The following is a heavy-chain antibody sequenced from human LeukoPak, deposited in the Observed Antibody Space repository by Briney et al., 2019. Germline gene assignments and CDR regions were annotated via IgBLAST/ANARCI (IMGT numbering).Heavy chain of an antibody. V-gene: IGHV4-30-2*03. D-gene: IGHD2-21*02. Sequence: SQTLSLTCAVSGGSISSGGYSWSWIRQPPGKGLEWIGYIYHSGSTYYNPSLKSRVTISVDTSKNQFSLKLSSVTAADTAVYYCARLPVVATAPNFDYWGQGTLVTVSS. J-gene: IGHJ4*02. CDR3: ARLPVVATAPNFDY. CDR2: IYHSGST. CDR1: GGSISSGGYS.